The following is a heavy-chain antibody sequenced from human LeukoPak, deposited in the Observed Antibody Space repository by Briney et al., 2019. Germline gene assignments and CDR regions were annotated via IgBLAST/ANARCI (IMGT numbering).Heavy chain of an antibody. CDR3: ASHSSSWLGERYWFDP. CDR2: IIPIFGTA. D-gene: IGHD6-13*01. CDR1: GGTFSSYA. J-gene: IGHJ5*02. Sequence: SVKVSCKAPGGTFSSYAISWVRQAPGQGLEWMGGIIPIFGTANYAQKFQGRVTITADESTSTAYMELSSLRSEDTAVYYCASHSSSWLGERYWFDPWGQGTLVTVSS. V-gene: IGHV1-69*13.